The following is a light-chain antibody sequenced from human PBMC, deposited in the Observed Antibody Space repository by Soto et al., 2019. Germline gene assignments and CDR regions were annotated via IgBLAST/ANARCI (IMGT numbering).Light chain of an antibody. CDR3: QQYNNWLRT. J-gene: IGKJ1*01. CDR1: QSVSSN. CDR2: GAS. Sequence: EIVMTQPPATLSVSPGERDTLSCRASQSVSSNLAWYQQKPCQAPRLLIYGASTRATGIPARFSGSGSGTEFTLTISSLQSEDFAVYYCQQYNNWLRTFGQGTRWIS. V-gene: IGKV3-15*01.